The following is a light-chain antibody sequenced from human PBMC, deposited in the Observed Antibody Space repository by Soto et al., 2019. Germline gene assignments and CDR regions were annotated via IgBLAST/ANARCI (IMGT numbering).Light chain of an antibody. J-gene: IGKJ1*01. Sequence: DIQMTQSPSSLSVSIGDRVTITCHASQDINNYLNWYQHKPGKAPKLLIYDASNLETWFPLRFSGSGSGTEFTLTISILQPDDFATYCYQHSNSYSEAFGQGTKVPLK. CDR3: QHSNSYSEA. CDR2: DAS. CDR1: QDINNY. V-gene: IGKV1-33*01.